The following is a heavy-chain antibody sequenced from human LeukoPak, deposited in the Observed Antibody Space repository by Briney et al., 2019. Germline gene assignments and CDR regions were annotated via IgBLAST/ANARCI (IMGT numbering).Heavy chain of an antibody. CDR2: IYARNTYI. Sequence: GGSLRLSCAGSGFTFSSYSMNWVRQAPGEGLEWVSSIYARNTYIYYTDSLKGRFTISRDDAKNSLYLQMNSLRAEDTAVYYCARVSRIAYSSSWSLDFWGQGTLVTVSS. CDR1: GFTFSSYS. CDR3: ARVSRIAYSSSWSLDF. V-gene: IGHV3-21*01. D-gene: IGHD6-13*01. J-gene: IGHJ4*02.